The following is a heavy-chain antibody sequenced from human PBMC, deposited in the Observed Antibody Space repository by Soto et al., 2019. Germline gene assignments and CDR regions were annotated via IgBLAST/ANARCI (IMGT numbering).Heavy chain of an antibody. V-gene: IGHV3-15*07. CDR2: IKSKADGGTP. Sequence: GGSLRLSCAASGFTFSNAWINWVRQAPGKGLEWVGRIKSKADGGTPDFAAPAKGRFAISRDDSKNMVSLQMNSLRTEDAAVYYCARNRDYAFDYWGRGTLVTVSS. D-gene: IGHD4-17*01. CDR3: ARNRDYAFDY. J-gene: IGHJ4*02. CDR1: GFTFSNAW.